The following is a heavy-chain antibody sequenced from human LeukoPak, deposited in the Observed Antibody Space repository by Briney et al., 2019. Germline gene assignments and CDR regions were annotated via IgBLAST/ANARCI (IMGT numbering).Heavy chain of an antibody. CDR1: GYSFTSYW. CDR3: ARQRRSKSNYYYYMDV. D-gene: IGHD3-10*01. V-gene: IGHV5-51*01. J-gene: IGHJ6*03. Sequence: GESLKISCKGSGYSFTSYWIGWVRQMPGKGLEWMGIIYPGGSDTRYSPSFQGQVTISADKSISTAYLQWSSLKASDTAMYYCARQRRSKSNYYYYMDVWGKGITVTVSS. CDR2: IYPGGSDT.